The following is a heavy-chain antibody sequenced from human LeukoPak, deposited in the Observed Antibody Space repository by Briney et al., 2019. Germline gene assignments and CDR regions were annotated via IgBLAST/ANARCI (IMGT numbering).Heavy chain of an antibody. J-gene: IGHJ4*02. D-gene: IGHD6-13*01. CDR2: MKRDGSVI. Sequence: GGSLRLSCSASGFTFSTYWMSWVRQAPGKGLEWVANMKRDGSVIYYVDSVRGRFTTSRDNARNSLYLQMNSLRAEDTAVYYCARNGYSSSWYRNWGQGTLVTVSS. V-gene: IGHV3-7*01. CDR1: GFTFSTYW. CDR3: ARNGYSSSWYRN.